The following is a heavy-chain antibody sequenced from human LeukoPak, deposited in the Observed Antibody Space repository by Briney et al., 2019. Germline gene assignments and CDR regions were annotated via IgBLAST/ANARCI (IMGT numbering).Heavy chain of an antibody. CDR1: GGSISIVNYF. V-gene: IGHV4-39*01. D-gene: IGHD3-10*01. CDR3: ARRIGFGDSDY. Sequence: SETLSLTCTVSGGSISIVNYFWGWVRQPPGKGLEWIGSIYYAGSTYYNPSLRGRVTLSVDPSKNQFSLRLSSVTAADTAVYYCARRIGFGDSDYWGQGTLVTVSS. J-gene: IGHJ4*02. CDR2: IYYAGST.